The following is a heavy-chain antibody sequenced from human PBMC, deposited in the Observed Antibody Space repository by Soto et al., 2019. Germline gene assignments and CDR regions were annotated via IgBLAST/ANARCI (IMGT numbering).Heavy chain of an antibody. CDR2: IIPIFGTA. D-gene: IGHD6-13*01. V-gene: IGHV1-69*12. J-gene: IGHJ4*02. Sequence: QVQLVQSGAEVKKPGSSVKVSCKASGGTFSSYAISWVRQAPGQGLEWMGGIIPIFGTANYAQKFQGRVTVNEDESTSTAYMELSSLRSEDTAVYYCARDGYSSSWALCTSRCYTRVNYFDYWGQGTLVTVSS. CDR1: GGTFSSYA. CDR3: ARDGYSSSWALCTSRCYTRVNYFDY.